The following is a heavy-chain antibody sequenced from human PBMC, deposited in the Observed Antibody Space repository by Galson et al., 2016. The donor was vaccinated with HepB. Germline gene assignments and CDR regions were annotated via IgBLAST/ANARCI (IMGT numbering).Heavy chain of an antibody. CDR3: ARDRTTRGFDP. CDR2: IYYNGST. J-gene: IGHJ5*02. CDR1: GGSISSYY. Sequence: TLSLTCTVSGGSISSYYWSWIRQPPGKGLDWIGYIYYNGSTNYNPSLKSRVTISLDTSKNQFSLKLSSVTAADTAMYYCARDRTTRGFDPWGQGTLVTVSS. V-gene: IGHV4-59*01. D-gene: IGHD4-17*01.